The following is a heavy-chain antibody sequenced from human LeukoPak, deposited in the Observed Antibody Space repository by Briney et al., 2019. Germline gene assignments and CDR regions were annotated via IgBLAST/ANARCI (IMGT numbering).Heavy chain of an antibody. V-gene: IGHV3-7*01. CDR3: ARGYCSGGSCYSSYYYGMDV. CDR2: INQDGGKK. J-gene: IGHJ6*02. CDR1: GFNFSSHW. D-gene: IGHD2-15*01. Sequence: GGSLRLSCAASGFNFSSHWMSWVRQAPGKGLEWVANINQDGGKKYYVDSVRGRFAISRDNAENSVYLQMNSLRAEDTALYYCARGYCSGGSCYSSYYYGMDVWGQGTTVTVSS.